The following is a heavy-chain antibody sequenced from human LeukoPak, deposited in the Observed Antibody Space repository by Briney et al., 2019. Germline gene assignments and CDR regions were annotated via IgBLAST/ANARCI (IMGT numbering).Heavy chain of an antibody. V-gene: IGHV4-39*07. Sequence: SETLSLTCTVSGGSISSGSYCWGWIRQPPGKGLKWIGSISHSGNTYYNPSLKSRVTISVDTSKNQYSLKLSSVTAADTAVYYCARGQARLSWFDPWGQGTLVTVSS. D-gene: IGHD6-19*01. CDR3: ARGQARLSWFDP. CDR1: GGSISSGSYC. CDR2: ISHSGNT. J-gene: IGHJ5*02.